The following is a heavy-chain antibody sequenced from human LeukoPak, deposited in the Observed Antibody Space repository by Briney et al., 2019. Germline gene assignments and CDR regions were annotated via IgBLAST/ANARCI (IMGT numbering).Heavy chain of an antibody. D-gene: IGHD4-11*01. CDR1: GYTFSGYY. CDR3: ARGAGSNYWNWEY. Sequence: ASVKVSCKTSGYTFSGYYMHWVRQAPGQGLEWLGWINLHSGDTNYAQNFQGRVTVTRDTSISTAHMELSRLISDDTAVYYCARGAGSNYWNWEYRGQGTLVTVSS. V-gene: IGHV1-2*02. J-gene: IGHJ4*02. CDR2: INLHSGDT.